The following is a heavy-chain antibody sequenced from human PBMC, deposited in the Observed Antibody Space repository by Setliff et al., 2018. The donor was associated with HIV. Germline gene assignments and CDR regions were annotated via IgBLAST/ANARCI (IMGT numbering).Heavy chain of an antibody. CDR1: EYNFTKYS. J-gene: IGHJ3*01. D-gene: IGHD2-2*01. Sequence: ASVKVSCKASEYNFTKYSMHWVRQAPGQSLEWMGWINGGNGNTKYSQKFLARVTFTRDTSASTAYMELSSLRSEDTAVYYCAGERRGCTSNSCYVDAFDLWGQGTMVTVSS. CDR2: INGGNGNT. CDR3: AGERRGCTSNSCYVDAFDL. V-gene: IGHV1-3*01.